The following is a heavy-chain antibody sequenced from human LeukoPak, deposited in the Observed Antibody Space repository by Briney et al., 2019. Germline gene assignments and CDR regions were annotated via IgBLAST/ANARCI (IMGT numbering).Heavy chain of an antibody. J-gene: IGHJ4*02. D-gene: IGHD6-13*01. CDR2: ISSSSYI. CDR3: ASLLEDSSSWYLGY. V-gene: IGHV3-21*01. Sequence: GGSLRLSCAASGFTFSSYEMNWVRQAPGKGLEWVSSISSSSYIYYADSVKGRFTISRDNAKNSLYLQMNSLRAEDTAVYYCASLLEDSSSWYLGYWGQGTLVTVSS. CDR1: GFTFSSYE.